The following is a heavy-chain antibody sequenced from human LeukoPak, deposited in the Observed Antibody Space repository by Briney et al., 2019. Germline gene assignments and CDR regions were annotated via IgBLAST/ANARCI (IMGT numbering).Heavy chain of an antibody. D-gene: IGHD2-2*03. CDR2: IYYSGTT. Sequence: SETLSLTCTVSGGSINNYYWSWIRQPPGKGLEWIGYIYYSGTTYYNPSLKSRVTISVDTSQNQFSLKLSSVTAADTAVYYCARSDWMRWFDPWGLGTLVTVSS. V-gene: IGHV4-59*08. CDR1: GGSINNYY. J-gene: IGHJ5*02. CDR3: ARSDWMRWFDP.